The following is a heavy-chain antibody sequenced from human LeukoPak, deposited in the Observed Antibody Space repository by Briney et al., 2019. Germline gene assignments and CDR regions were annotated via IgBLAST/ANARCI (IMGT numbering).Heavy chain of an antibody. V-gene: IGHV3-23*01. CDR1: EFTFSNYA. Sequence: TGGSLRLSCAASEFTFSNYAMSWVRQAPGKGLEWVSSINYSGDDTYYADSVKGRFTISRDNSKSTLYLQLNSLRVEDTAVYYCATRGSAWYYFDFWGQGTLVTVSS. D-gene: IGHD6-19*01. CDR2: INYSGDDT. CDR3: ATRGSAWYYFDF. J-gene: IGHJ4*02.